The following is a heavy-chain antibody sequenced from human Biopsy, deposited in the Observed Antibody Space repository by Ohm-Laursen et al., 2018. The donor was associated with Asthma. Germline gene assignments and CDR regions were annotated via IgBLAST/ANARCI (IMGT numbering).Heavy chain of an antibody. V-gene: IGHV3-33*01. CDR2: IWYDGSNK. Sequence: SLRLSCAASGFTFSSYGMHWVRQAPGKGLEWVAVIWYDGSNKYYADSVKGRFTISRDNSKNTLYLQMDSLRAEDTAVYYCARGDSSGWSHYYFDYWGQGTLVTVSS. CDR1: GFTFSSYG. J-gene: IGHJ4*02. D-gene: IGHD6-19*01. CDR3: ARGDSSGWSHYYFDY.